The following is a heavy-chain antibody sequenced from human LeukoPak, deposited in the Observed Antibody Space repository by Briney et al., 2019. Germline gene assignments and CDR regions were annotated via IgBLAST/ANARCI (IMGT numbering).Heavy chain of an antibody. Sequence: GGSLRLSCAASGFTFSSYAMHWVRQAPGKGLEWVAVISYDGSNKYYADSVKGRFTISRDNSKNTLYLQMNSLRAGDTAVYYCAKPSIWGQGTLVTVSS. J-gene: IGHJ4*02. CDR3: AKPSI. V-gene: IGHV3-30-3*02. CDR1: GFTFSSYA. CDR2: ISYDGSNK.